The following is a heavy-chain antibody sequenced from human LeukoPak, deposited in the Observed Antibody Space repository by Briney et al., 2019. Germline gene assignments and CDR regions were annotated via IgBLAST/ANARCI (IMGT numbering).Heavy chain of an antibody. D-gene: IGHD3-10*01. V-gene: IGHV4-34*01. CDR2: IYYSGST. Sequence: SETLSLTCAVYGGSFSDYSWTWIRQPPGKGLEWIGSIYYSGSTYYNPSLKSRVTISVDTSKNQFSLKLSSVTAADTAVYYCARDQEYYYGSGSYRPFDYWGQETLVTVSS. CDR1: GGSFSDYS. CDR3: ARDQEYYYGSGSYRPFDY. J-gene: IGHJ4*02.